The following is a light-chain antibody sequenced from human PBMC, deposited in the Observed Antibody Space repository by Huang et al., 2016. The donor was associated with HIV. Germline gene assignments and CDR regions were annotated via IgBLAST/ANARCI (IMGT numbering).Light chain of an antibody. CDR3: QQYNTYPPT. CDR1: RAISNY. CDR2: AVS. V-gene: IGKV1-16*02. Sequence: DIQMTQSPSSLSASVGDRVTITCRASRAISNYLAWFQQKPGKAPKALMYAVSILQSGVPSKFSGSGSGTNFTLTISGLQPEDFATYYCQQYNTYPPTFGQGTRLDIK. J-gene: IGKJ5*01.